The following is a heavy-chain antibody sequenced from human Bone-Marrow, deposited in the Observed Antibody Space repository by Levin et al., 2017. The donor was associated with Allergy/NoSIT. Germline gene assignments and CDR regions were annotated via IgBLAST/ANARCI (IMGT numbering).Heavy chain of an antibody. Sequence: GGSLRLSCKASGSIFSNYFIGWVRQMPGKGLEWMGIIYPGDPATRYSPSFQGQVTISVDRSTNTAYLGWSSLQASDTATYYCARQGDSRGWYLDAFAVWGQGTKVTVSP. CDR3: ARQGDSRGWYLDAFAV. D-gene: IGHD6-19*01. CDR2: IYPGDPAT. V-gene: IGHV5-51*01. CDR1: GSIFSNYF. J-gene: IGHJ3*01.